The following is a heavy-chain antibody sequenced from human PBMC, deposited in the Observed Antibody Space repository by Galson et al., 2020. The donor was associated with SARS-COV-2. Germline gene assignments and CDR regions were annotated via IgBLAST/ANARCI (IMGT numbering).Heavy chain of an antibody. D-gene: IGHD1-26*01. Sequence: VRQAPGKGLEWVGRIRNKVNSYFTEYAASVKGRFTISRDDSKNSLYLQMNSLKTEDTAVYYCVRERGVGATDFDHWGQGTLVTVSS. CDR3: VRERGVGATDFDH. J-gene: IGHJ4*02. V-gene: IGHV3-72*01. CDR2: IRNKVNSYFT.